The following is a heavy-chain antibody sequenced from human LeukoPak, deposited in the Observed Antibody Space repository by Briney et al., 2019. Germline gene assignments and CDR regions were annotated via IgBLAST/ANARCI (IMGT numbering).Heavy chain of an antibody. CDR1: GGSISSGGYS. J-gene: IGHJ4*02. V-gene: IGHV4-30-2*01. CDR2: INHSGST. Sequence: SETLSLTCAVSGGSISSGGYSWSWIRQPLGKGLEWIGEINHSGSTNYNPSLKSRVTISVDTSKNQFSLKLSSVTAADTAVYYCASRTYYYGSGSHYWGQGTLVTVSS. CDR3: ASRTYYYGSGSHY. D-gene: IGHD3-10*01.